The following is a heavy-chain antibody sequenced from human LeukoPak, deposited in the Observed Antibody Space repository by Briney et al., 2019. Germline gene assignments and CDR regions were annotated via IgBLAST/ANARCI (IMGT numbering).Heavy chain of an antibody. CDR1: GFTFRSYG. Sequence: PGGSLRLSCAASGFTFRSYGMHWVRQAPGKGLEWVAFIRYDGSNKYYADSVKGRFTISRDNSKNTLYLQMNSLRAEDTAVYYCAKRGMVRGGPLDYWGQGTLVTVSS. J-gene: IGHJ4*02. V-gene: IGHV3-30*02. CDR3: AKRGMVRGGPLDY. D-gene: IGHD3-10*01. CDR2: IRYDGSNK.